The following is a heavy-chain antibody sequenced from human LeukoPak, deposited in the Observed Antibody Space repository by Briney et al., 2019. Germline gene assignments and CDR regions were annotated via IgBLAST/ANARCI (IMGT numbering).Heavy chain of an antibody. CDR1: GFTFGDYA. J-gene: IGHJ4*02. CDR3: AKGRTWIQLWLGDY. CDR2: IRSKAYGGTT. V-gene: IGHV3-49*03. D-gene: IGHD5-18*01. Sequence: GGSLRLSCTASGFTFGDYAMSWFRQAPGKGLEWVGFIRSKAYGGTTEYAASVKGRFTISRDDSKSIAYLQMNSLRAEDTAVYYCAKGRTWIQLWLGDYWGQGTLVTVSS.